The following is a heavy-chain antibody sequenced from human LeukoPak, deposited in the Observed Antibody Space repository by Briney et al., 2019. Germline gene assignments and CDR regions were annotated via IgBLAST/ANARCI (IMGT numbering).Heavy chain of an antibody. Sequence: PGGSLRLSCAASGFTFSSYAMHWVRQAPGKGLEWVAVISYDGSNKYYADSVKGRFTISRDNSKNTLYLQMNSLRAEDTAVYYCARDRGAGIAAAGTFDYWGQGTLVTVSS. CDR3: ARDRGAGIAAAGTFDY. CDR1: GFTFSSYA. D-gene: IGHD6-13*01. CDR2: ISYDGSNK. J-gene: IGHJ4*02. V-gene: IGHV3-30*01.